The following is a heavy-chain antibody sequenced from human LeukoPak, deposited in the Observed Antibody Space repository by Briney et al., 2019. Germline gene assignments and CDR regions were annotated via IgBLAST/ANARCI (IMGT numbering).Heavy chain of an antibody. V-gene: IGHV3-33*01. CDR3: ARTARAHCSSTSCYTLGS. Sequence: GGPLRLSCAASGFSFSSYGMHWVRQAPGKGLEWVAAIWHDGTNTYYADSVKGRSTISRDNSKNTLYLQMNSLRVEDTAVYYCARTARAHCSSTSCYTLGSWGQGTLVTVSS. J-gene: IGHJ5*02. CDR2: IWHDGTNT. CDR1: GFSFSSYG. D-gene: IGHD2-2*02.